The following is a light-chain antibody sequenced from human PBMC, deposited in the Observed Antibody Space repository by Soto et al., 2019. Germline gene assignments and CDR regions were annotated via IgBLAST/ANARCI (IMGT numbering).Light chain of an antibody. J-gene: IGLJ1*01. CDR2: EVS. CDR1: SSDVGGHNY. Sequence: QSVLTQPASVSGSPGQSITISGTGTSSDVGGHNYVSWYQHHPGKAPKLMIYEVSNRASGVSDRFSGSKSGNTASLIISGLQAEDEADYYCSSYTSSSTLVFGTGTKVTVL. V-gene: IGLV2-14*01. CDR3: SSYTSSSTLV.